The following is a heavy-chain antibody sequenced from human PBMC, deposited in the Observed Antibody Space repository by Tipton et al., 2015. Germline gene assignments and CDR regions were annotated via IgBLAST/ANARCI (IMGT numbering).Heavy chain of an antibody. CDR3: ARDYDSSGYLYFQH. D-gene: IGHD3-22*01. CDR2: ISESGDST. V-gene: IGHV3-23*01. J-gene: IGHJ1*01. Sequence: SLRLSCTASGFTFSNYAMSWVRQAPGKGLEWVSLISESGDSTYYADSVKGRFTISRDNAKKSLYLQMNSLRAEDTAVYYCARDYDSSGYLYFQHWGQGTLVTVSS. CDR1: GFTFSNYA.